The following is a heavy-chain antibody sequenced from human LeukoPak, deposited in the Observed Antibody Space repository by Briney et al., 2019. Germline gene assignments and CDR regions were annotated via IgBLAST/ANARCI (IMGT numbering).Heavy chain of an antibody. Sequence: SETLSLTCTVSGDSISSYYWSWIRQPPGKGLEWIGYIHYSGGTNHNPSLKSRVTISVDTSKNQFSLKLNSVAAADTAVYYCARAEGGGPYDAFDIWGQGTMVTVSS. CDR2: IHYSGGT. CDR3: ARAEGGGPYDAFDI. CDR1: GDSISSYY. D-gene: IGHD3-16*01. V-gene: IGHV4-59*12. J-gene: IGHJ3*02.